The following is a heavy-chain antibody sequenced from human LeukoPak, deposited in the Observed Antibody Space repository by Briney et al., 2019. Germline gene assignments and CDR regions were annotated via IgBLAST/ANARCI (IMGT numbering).Heavy chain of an antibody. CDR1: GYMFTSYG. CDR2: ISAYNGNT. Sequence: GASVKVSCKASGYMFTSYGISWVRQAPGQGLEWMGWISAYNGNTNYAQKVQGRVTMTTDTSTSTAYMELRSLRSDDTAVYYCARDPDMITFGGVIVPPPMDYWGQGTLVTVSS. V-gene: IGHV1-18*01. CDR3: ARDPDMITFGGVIVPPPMDY. D-gene: IGHD3-16*02. J-gene: IGHJ4*02.